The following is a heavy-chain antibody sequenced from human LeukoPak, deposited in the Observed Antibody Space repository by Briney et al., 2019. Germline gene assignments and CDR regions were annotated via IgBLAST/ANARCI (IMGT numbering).Heavy chain of an antibody. CDR2: IKPDESEK. D-gene: IGHD6-19*01. CDR1: GFTFSNYW. Sequence: PGGSLRLSCAASGFTFSNYWMTWVRQAPGKGLEWVANIKPDESEKYYVDSVKGRFTISRDNAKNSLYLQMNSLRAEDTAFYYCVKDMSSGWSWPPSSPHPGFDYWGQGTLVTVSS. CDR3: VKDMSSGWSWPPSSPHPGFDY. V-gene: IGHV3-7*03. J-gene: IGHJ4*02.